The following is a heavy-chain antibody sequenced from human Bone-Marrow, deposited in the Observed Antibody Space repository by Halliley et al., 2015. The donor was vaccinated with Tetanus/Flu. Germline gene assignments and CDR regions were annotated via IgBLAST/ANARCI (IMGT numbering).Heavy chain of an antibody. Sequence: LEGVASIKQDGSEKYYVDSVKGRFTISRDNAKKSLYLQMNSLRAEDTAVYYCAAGITVTGVYFLYWGQGVLVTVSS. CDR2: IKQDGSEK. J-gene: IGHJ4*02. V-gene: IGHV3-7*01. CDR3: AAGITVTGVYFLY. D-gene: IGHD6-19*01.